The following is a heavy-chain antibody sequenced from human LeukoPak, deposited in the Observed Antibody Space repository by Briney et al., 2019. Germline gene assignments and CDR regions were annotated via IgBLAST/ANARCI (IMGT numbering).Heavy chain of an antibody. CDR1: GGSISYYY. J-gene: IGHJ3*01. V-gene: IGHV4-59*01. CDR2: IYYSGST. Sequence: SETLSLTCTVSGGSISYYYWSWIRQPPGKGREWIGYIYYSGSTNSNPSLKSRVTISVDTSKNQFSLNLSSVTTADTAVYYCARVSCSSTSCPRRDALDVWGQGTMVTVSS. D-gene: IGHD2-2*01. CDR3: ARVSCSSTSCPRRDALDV.